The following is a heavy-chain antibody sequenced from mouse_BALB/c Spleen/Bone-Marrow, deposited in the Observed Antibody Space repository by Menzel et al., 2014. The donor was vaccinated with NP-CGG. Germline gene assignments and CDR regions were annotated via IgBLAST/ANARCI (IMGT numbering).Heavy chain of an antibody. CDR3: ARKGRRYDYYYAMDY. J-gene: IGHJ4*01. CDR2: IWSGGST. Sequence: VHLVESGPGLVQPSQNLSITCTVSGFSLSSYGAHWVRQSPGKGLEWLGVIWSGGSTDYNAAFISRLSISKDNSKSQVFFKMNSLQADDTAIYYCARKGRRYDYYYAMDYWGQGTSITVSS. D-gene: IGHD2-14*01. CDR1: GFSLSSYG. V-gene: IGHV2-2*01.